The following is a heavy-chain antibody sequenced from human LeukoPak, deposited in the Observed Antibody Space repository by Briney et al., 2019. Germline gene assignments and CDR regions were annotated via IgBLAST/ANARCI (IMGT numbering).Heavy chain of an antibody. CDR3: AVPVGQGYCDDTSCSSMDV. J-gene: IGHJ6*02. CDR2: MNPNTGNT. D-gene: IGHD2-15*01. V-gene: IGHV1-8*01. Sequence: ASVNVSCKTSGYTFTTYDINWVRQATGQGLEWMGWMNPNTGNTGFAQKFLGRVSMTRDTSINTAYLELSDLRSEDTAVYFCAVPVGQGYCDDTSCSSMDVWGPGTTVTVS. CDR1: GYTFTTYD.